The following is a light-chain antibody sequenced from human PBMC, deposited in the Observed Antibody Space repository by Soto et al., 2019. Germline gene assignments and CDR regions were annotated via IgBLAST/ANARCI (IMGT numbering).Light chain of an antibody. CDR1: SNYIGPYNY. V-gene: IGLV2-11*01. CDR3: CSSADTDLE. J-gene: IGLJ2*01. CDR2: DVD. Sequence: QSALTQPRSVSGSPGQSVAISCTGISNYIGPYNYVSWYQQHPGKAPKLIIYDVDKRPSGVPYRFSGSKSGDTASLTISGLQPDDEADYYCCSSADTDLELGGGTKVTVL.